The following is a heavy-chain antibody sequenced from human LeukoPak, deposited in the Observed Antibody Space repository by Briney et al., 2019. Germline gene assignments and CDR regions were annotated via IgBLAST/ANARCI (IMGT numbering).Heavy chain of an antibody. Sequence: GRSLRLSCAASGFTFCSYTMHWVRQAPGKGLEGVAVFYYDGSFKYYADSVKGRFTISRDISENTLHLQMNSLRAEDTAVYYCARDLKVKDWSTWFDRWGQGTLVTVSS. D-gene: IGHD3/OR15-3a*01. V-gene: IGHV3-33*01. J-gene: IGHJ5*02. CDR1: GFTFCSYT. CDR3: ARDLKVKDWSTWFDR. CDR2: FYYDGSFK.